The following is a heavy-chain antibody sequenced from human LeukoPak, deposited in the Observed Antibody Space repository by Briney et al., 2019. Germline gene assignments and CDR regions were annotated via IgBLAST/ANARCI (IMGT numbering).Heavy chain of an antibody. Sequence: SETLSLTCTVSGGSISSSSYYWGWIRQPPRKGLEWIGEINHSGSTNYNPSLKSRVTISVDTSKDQFSLKLSSVTAADTAVYYCASSPVVAATGDAFDIWGQGTMVTVSS. D-gene: IGHD2-15*01. CDR3: ASSPVVAATGDAFDI. J-gene: IGHJ3*02. CDR2: INHSGST. CDR1: GGSISSSSYY. V-gene: IGHV4-39*07.